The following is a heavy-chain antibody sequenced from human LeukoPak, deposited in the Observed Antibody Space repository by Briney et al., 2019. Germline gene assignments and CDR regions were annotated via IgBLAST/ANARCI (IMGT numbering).Heavy chain of an antibody. V-gene: IGHV4-39*07. J-gene: IGHJ4*02. D-gene: IGHD5-24*01. CDR1: GGPISSSSYY. CDR3: ARVRRWLQLVDY. Sequence: SETLSLTCTVSGGPISSSSYYWGWIRQPPGKGLEWIGSIYYSGSTYYNPSLKSRVTISVDTSKNQFSLKLSSVTAADTAVYYCARVRRWLQLVDYWGQGTLVTVSS. CDR2: IYYSGST.